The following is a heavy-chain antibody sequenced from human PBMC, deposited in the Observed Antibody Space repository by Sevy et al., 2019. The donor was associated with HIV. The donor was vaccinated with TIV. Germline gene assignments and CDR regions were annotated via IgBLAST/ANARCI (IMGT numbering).Heavy chain of an antibody. CDR3: ARGGWGPSFETYIDY. CDR2: ISGRGETI. J-gene: IGHJ4*02. Sequence: GGSLRLSCAASGLTFSSHAMSWVRQAPGKGLEWVSYISGRGETIYYGDSVKGRFTISRDNAKNSLYLQMNSLRAEDTAVYYCARGGWGPSFETYIDYWGQGTLVTVSS. CDR1: GLTFSSHA. D-gene: IGHD3-16*01. V-gene: IGHV3-11*01.